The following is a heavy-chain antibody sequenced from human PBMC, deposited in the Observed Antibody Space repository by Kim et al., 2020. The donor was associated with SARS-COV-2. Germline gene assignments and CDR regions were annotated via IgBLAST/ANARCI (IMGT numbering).Heavy chain of an antibody. CDR2: IWYDGTNK. CDR1: GFSFSAYA. V-gene: IGHV3-33*06. J-gene: IGHJ4*02. CDR3: AKAYSGTYRGGIDY. Sequence: GGSLRLSCAASGFSFSAYAMHWVRQAPGKGLEWVTIIWYDGTNKYYADSVKGRFTISRDNSKNSLYLQMNSLRAEDTAVYYCAKAYSGTYRGGIDYWGQGTLVTVSS. D-gene: IGHD1-26*01.